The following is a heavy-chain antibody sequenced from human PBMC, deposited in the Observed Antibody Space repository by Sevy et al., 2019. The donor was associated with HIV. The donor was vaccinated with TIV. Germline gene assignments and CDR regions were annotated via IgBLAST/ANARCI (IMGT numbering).Heavy chain of an antibody. Sequence: ASVKVSCKASGYTFTDYYIHWVRQAPGHGLEWMAWINPNDGVTNYAQRFQGGVTVTGDTSVSTAYMELRGLRYDDTAIYYCARLTTMPTSDLYGMDVWGQGTTVTVSS. J-gene: IGHJ6*02. V-gene: IGHV1-2*02. CDR2: INPNDGVT. CDR1: GYTFTDYY. D-gene: IGHD4-17*01. CDR3: ARLTTMPTSDLYGMDV.